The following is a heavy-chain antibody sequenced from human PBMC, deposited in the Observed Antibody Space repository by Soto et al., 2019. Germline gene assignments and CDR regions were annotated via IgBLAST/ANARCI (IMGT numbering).Heavy chain of an antibody. CDR1: GFTFSSYA. V-gene: IGHV3-23*01. J-gene: IGHJ4*02. CDR3: AKGRTAMLPFDF. CDR2: ISGSGGST. Sequence: GGSLRLSCAASGFTFSSYAMSWVRQAPGKGLEWVSGISGSGGSTYYADSVKGRFTISRDNSKKTLSLQMNSLRVDDTAVYYCAKGRTAMLPFDFWGQGSLVTVSS. D-gene: IGHD5-18*01.